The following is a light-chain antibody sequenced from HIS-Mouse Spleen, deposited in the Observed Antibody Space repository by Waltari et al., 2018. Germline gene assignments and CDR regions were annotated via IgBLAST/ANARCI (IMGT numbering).Light chain of an antibody. J-gene: IGLJ2*01. V-gene: IGLV2-23*01. Sequence: QSDLTQPASVSGSPGQSITISCTGTRRDVGCHNLFSGYPQHPGKAPKLMIYEGSKRPSGVSNRFSGSKSGNTASLTISGLQAEDEADYYCCSYAGSSTLVFGGGTKLTVL. CDR2: EGS. CDR3: CSYAGSSTLV. CDR1: RRDVGCHNL.